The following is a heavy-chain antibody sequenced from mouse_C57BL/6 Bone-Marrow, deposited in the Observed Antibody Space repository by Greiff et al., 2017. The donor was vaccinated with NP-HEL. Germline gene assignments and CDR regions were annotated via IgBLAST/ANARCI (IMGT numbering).Heavy chain of an antibody. J-gene: IGHJ2*01. Sequence: QVHVKQSGAELAKPGASVKLSCKASGYTFTSYGISWVKQRTGQGLEWIGEIYPRSGNTYYNEKFKGKATLTADKSSSTAYMELRSLTSEDSAVYFCARSLIYYYGRDYWGQGTTLTVSS. V-gene: IGHV1-81*01. D-gene: IGHD1-1*01. CDR3: ARSLIYYYGRDY. CDR1: GYTFTSYG. CDR2: IYPRSGNT.